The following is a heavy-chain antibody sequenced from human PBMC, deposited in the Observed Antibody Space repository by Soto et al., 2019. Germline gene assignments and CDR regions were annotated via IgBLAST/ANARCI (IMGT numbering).Heavy chain of an antibody. J-gene: IGHJ4*02. CDR2: TGLSGRTT. V-gene: IGHV3-23*01. CDR1: GLTFSVSA. Sequence: EVQLLESGGGLVQPGGSLRLSCVASGLTFSVSAMTWVRQAPGKGLEWVSTTGLSGRTTYYGDSVKGRFTVSRDNSKNSLYLEMNSLRAEDTAVYYCARESEDLTSNFDYWGQGTLVTVSS. CDR3: ARESEDLTSNFDY.